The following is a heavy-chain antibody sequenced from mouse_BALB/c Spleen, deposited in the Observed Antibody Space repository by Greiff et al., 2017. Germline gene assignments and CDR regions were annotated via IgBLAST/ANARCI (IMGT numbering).Heavy chain of an antibody. CDR3: ARDGYGNSYWYFDV. J-gene: IGHJ1*01. V-gene: IGHV7-3*02. Sequence: EVQRVESGGGLVQPGGSLRLSCATSGFTFTDYYMSWVRQPPGKALEWLGFIRNKANGYTTEYSASVKGRFTISRDNSQSILYLQMNTLRAEYSATYYCARDGYGNSYWYFDVWGAGTTVTVSS. CDR1: GFTFTDYY. CDR2: IRNKANGYTT. D-gene: IGHD2-10*02.